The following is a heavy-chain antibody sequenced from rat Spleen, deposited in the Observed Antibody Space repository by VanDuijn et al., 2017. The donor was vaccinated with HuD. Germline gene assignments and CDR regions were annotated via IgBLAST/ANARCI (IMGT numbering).Heavy chain of an antibody. CDR3: ASSAGYGYTYVGYVMDA. D-gene: IGHD1-4*01. CDR2: IWTGGST. V-gene: IGHV2-43*01. CDR1: GFSLTSYH. Sequence: QVQLKESGPGLVQPSQTLSLTCTVSGFSLTSYHVSWVRQPPGKGLEWMGVIWTGGSTAYNSLLKSRLSISRDISKGQVFLKMNSLQTETTATYYCASSAGYGYTYVGYVMDAWGQGASVTVSS. J-gene: IGHJ4*01.